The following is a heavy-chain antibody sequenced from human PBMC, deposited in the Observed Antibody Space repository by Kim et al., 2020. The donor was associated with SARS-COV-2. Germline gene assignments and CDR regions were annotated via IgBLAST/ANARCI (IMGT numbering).Heavy chain of an antibody. CDR3: ARAMAAAGSFDF. Sequence: TTYSQKFQGRVTITRDTSANAAYMELSSLRSEDTSVYFCARAMAAAGSFDFWGQGTLVTVSS. CDR2: T. D-gene: IGHD6-13*01. J-gene: IGHJ4*02. V-gene: IGHV1-3*01.